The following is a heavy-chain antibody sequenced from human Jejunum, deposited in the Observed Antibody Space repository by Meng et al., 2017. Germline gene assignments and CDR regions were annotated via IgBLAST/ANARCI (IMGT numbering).Heavy chain of an antibody. D-gene: IGHD5-12*01. V-gene: IGHV3-23*01. CDR3: ANDRYGDYVSHLGY. Sequence: EVQLLESGGGLVQPGGSLKLSCAASGFTFSSYGMSWVRQAPGKGLEWVSGISGSGGNTYYADAVKGRFSISRDNSKNTLYLQMNSLRAEDTAVYYCANDRYGDYVSHLGYWGQGTLVTVSS. J-gene: IGHJ4*02. CDR2: ISGSGGNT. CDR1: GFTFSSYG.